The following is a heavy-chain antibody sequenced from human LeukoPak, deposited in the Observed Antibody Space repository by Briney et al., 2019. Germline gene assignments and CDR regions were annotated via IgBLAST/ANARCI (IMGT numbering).Heavy chain of an antibody. J-gene: IGHJ3*02. D-gene: IGHD4-17*01. V-gene: IGHV3-30*03. Sequence: PGRSLILCCAASGFTFSSYGMHWVRQAPGKVLEWVAVLSYDGSNKYYADSVKGRFTISRDNSNNTLNLQMNRLRAEDTAVYYCATMTTVTMHDAFDMWGQGTMVTVSS. CDR2: LSYDGSNK. CDR3: ATMTTVTMHDAFDM. CDR1: GFTFSSYG.